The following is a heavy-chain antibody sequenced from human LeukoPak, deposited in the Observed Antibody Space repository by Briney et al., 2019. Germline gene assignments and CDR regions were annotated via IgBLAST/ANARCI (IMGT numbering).Heavy chain of an antibody. CDR2: ISSNSSYI. CDR3: ARRNPGYSSSWYFNDY. D-gene: IGHD6-13*01. V-gene: IGHV3-21*01. Sequence: GGSLRLSCAASGFTFSTYSMNWVRQAPGKGLEWVSSISSNSSYIHYADSVKGRFTISRDNAKNSLYLQMSSLRAEDTAVYYCARRNPGYSSSWYFNDYWGQGTLVTVSS. CDR1: GFTFSTYS. J-gene: IGHJ4*02.